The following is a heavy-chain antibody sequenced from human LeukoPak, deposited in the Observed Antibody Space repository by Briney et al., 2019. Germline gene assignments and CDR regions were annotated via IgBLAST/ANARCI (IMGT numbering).Heavy chain of an antibody. J-gene: IGHJ4*02. Sequence: SETLSLTCTVSGGSISSYYWSWIRQPPGKGLEWIGYIYYSGSTNYNPSLKSRVTISVDTSKNQFSLKLSSVTAADTAVYYCARDPGFESLYYFDYWGQGTLVTVSS. D-gene: IGHD3-10*01. CDR3: ARDPGFESLYYFDY. CDR2: IYYSGST. V-gene: IGHV4-59*12. CDR1: GGSISSYY.